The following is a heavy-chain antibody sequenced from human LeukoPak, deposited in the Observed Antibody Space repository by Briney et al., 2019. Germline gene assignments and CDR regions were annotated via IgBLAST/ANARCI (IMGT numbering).Heavy chain of an antibody. Sequence: SSETLSLTCTVSGGSISSYYWNWIRQPPGKGLEWIAYIYYSGNTNYNPSLKSRVTISVDTSKNQFSLKLSSVTAADTAVYYCARQRGSYRPADYWGQGTLVTVSS. CDR2: IYYSGNT. D-gene: IGHD1-26*01. CDR1: GGSISSYY. V-gene: IGHV4-59*08. J-gene: IGHJ4*02. CDR3: ARQRGSYRPADY.